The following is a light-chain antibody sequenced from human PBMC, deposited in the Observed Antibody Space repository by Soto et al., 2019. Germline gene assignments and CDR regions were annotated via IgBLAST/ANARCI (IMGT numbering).Light chain of an antibody. CDR3: SSYTSISPVV. CDR1: SSDVGGYNY. CDR2: EVT. V-gene: IGLV2-14*01. J-gene: IGLJ2*01. Sequence: QSVLTQPASVSGSPGQSITISCTGTSSDVGGYNYVSWYQQHPGKAPKLMIYEVTNRPSGVSNRFSGSKSGNTASLTISGLQAEDEAEYYCSSYTSISPVVFGGGTKVTVL.